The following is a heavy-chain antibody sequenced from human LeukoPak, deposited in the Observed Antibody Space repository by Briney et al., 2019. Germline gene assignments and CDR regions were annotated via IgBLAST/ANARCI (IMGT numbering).Heavy chain of an antibody. CDR3: ARATYSGSYFNWYFDL. J-gene: IGHJ2*01. CDR2: ISSSGSTI. D-gene: IGHD1-26*01. Sequence: PGGSLRLSCAASGFTASSNYMTWVRRAPGKGLEWVSYISSSGSTIYYADSVKGRFTISRDNAKISLYLQMNSLRAEDTAVYYCARATYSGSYFNWYFDLWGRGTLVTVSS. V-gene: IGHV3-11*01. CDR1: GFTASSNY.